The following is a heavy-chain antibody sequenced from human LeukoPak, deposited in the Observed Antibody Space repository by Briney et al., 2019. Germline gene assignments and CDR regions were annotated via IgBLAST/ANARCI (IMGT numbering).Heavy chain of an antibody. J-gene: IGHJ6*02. CDR2: IYYTGTT. Sequence: SETLSLTCTISGGSISNSYWSWIRQPPGKPLEWIGYIYYTGTTKYNPTLKSRATISLDTSKNQFSLKLTSVTAADTALFFCARGYDIDVWGQGTTVTVSS. CDR1: GGSISNSY. V-gene: IGHV4-59*01. CDR3: ARGYDIDV.